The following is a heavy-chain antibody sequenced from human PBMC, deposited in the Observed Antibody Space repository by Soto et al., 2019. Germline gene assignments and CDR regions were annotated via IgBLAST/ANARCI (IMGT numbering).Heavy chain of an antibody. Sequence: QVQLVQSGAEVKKPGASVKVSCKASGYTFTSYDINWVRQATGQGLEWMGWKNPNSGNTGYAQKFQGRVTMTRNTSISTAYMELNSLRSEDTAVYYCARGHYYGSGSYYNYYFDYWGQGTLVTVSS. CDR1: GYTFTSYD. V-gene: IGHV1-8*01. CDR2: KNPNSGNT. J-gene: IGHJ4*02. D-gene: IGHD3-10*01. CDR3: ARGHYYGSGSYYNYYFDY.